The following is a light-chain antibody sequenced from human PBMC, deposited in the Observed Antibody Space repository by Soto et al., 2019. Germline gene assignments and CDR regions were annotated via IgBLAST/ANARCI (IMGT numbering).Light chain of an antibody. CDR2: EVS. CDR1: NGDVGAYNY. Sequence: QSALTQPASVSGSPGQPITISCTGSNGDVGAYNYVSWYQHHPGKAPKVMIYEVSNRPSGVSNRFSGSKSGNTASLTISGLQAEDEADYYCTSYPTSSTWVFGGGTKVTVL. J-gene: IGLJ3*02. V-gene: IGLV2-14*01. CDR3: TSYPTSSTWV.